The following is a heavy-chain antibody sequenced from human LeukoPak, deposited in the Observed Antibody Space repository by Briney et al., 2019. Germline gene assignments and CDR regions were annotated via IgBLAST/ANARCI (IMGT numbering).Heavy chain of an antibody. Sequence: SETLSLTCAVYGGSFSGYYWSWIRQPPGKGLEWIGEINHSGSTNYNPSLKSRVTISVDTSKNQFSLKLSSVTAADTAVYYCARWNGYNPNFDYWGQGTLVTVSS. J-gene: IGHJ4*02. V-gene: IGHV4-34*01. CDR2: INHSGST. D-gene: IGHD5-24*01. CDR3: ARWNGYNPNFDY. CDR1: GGSFSGYY.